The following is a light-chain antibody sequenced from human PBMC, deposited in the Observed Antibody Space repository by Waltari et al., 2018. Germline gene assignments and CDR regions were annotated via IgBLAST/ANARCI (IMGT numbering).Light chain of an antibody. CDR1: RSLLHTNGYNY. V-gene: IGKV2-28*01. CDR2: LNS. Sequence: DIVMTLSPLSLPVTPGEPASISCRSSRSLLHTNGYNYLHWYLQKPGQSPQLLISLNSNRAAGVPDRFSGSGSGTDFTLEISRVEAEDVGVYYCMQALQSPYTFGQGTKLEIK. CDR3: MQALQSPYT. J-gene: IGKJ2*01.